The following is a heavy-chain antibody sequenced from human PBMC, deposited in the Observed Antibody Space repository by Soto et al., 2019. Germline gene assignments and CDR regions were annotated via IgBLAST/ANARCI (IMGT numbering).Heavy chain of an antibody. Sequence: QVQLQESGPGLVKPSQTLSLTCTVSGGSISSGGYYWSWIRQHPGKGLEWIGYIYYSGSTYYNPSLNSRVTISVDTSKNQFSLKLSSVTAADTAVYYCARTFPYYYDSSGYYSNSDAVFDYWGQGTLVTVSS. CDR1: GGSISSGGYY. J-gene: IGHJ4*02. CDR3: ARTFPYYYDSSGYYSNSDAVFDY. CDR2: IYYSGST. D-gene: IGHD3-22*01. V-gene: IGHV4-31*03.